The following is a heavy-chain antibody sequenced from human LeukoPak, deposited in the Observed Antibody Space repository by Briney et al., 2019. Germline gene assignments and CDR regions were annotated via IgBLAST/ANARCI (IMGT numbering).Heavy chain of an antibody. CDR1: DFSFITYA. J-gene: IGHJ4*02. CDR3: ARVSSMLRGPLVIYYFDF. D-gene: IGHD3-10*01. Sequence: TGGSLRLSCAGSDFSFITYAMSWVGQAPGKGLEWVSTSAGRGDATYYADSVKGRFTISRDNSEKTFYLQMNSLRADDTAVYYCARVSSMLRGPLVIYYFDFWGQGTLVTVSS. CDR2: SAGRGDAT. V-gene: IGHV3-23*01.